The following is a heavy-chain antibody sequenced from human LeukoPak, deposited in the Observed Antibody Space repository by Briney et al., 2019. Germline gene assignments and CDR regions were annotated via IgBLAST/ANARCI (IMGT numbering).Heavy chain of an antibody. J-gene: IGHJ6*03. CDR2: ISTSGTT. V-gene: IGHV4-61*02. Sequence: PSETLSLTCTVSGGSISSGSYYWSWIRQPAGKGLEWIGRISTSGTTNYDPSLKSRVTISVDTSKNQFSLKLSSVTAADTAVYYCARGGYSRYYYMDVWGKGTTVTISS. CDR3: ARGGYSRYYYMDV. CDR1: GGSISSGSYY. D-gene: IGHD3-22*01.